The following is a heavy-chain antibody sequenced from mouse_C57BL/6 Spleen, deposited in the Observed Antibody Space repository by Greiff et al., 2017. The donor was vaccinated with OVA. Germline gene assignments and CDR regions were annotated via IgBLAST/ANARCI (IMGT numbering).Heavy chain of an antibody. Sequence: QVQLQQPGAELVKPGASVKLSCKASGYTFTSYWMHWVKQRPGPGLEWIGMIHPNSGSTNYNEKFKSKATLTVDKSSSTAYMQLSSLTSEDSAVYYCARDYYGSSSYAMDYWGQGTSVTVSS. V-gene: IGHV1-64*01. CDR1: GYTFTSYW. J-gene: IGHJ4*01. D-gene: IGHD1-1*01. CDR3: ARDYYGSSSYAMDY. CDR2: IHPNSGST.